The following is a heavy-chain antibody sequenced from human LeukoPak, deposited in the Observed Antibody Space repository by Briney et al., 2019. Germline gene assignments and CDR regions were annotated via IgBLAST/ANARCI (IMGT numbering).Heavy chain of an antibody. Sequence: SVKVSCKASGGTFSSYAISWVRQAPGQGLEWMGGIIPIFGTANYAQKFQGRVTITTDESTSTAYMALSSLRSEDTAVYYCARSVAPQDSSGYYPGPYYYYMDVWGKGTTVTVSS. CDR3: ARSVAPQDSSGYYPGPYYYYMDV. CDR1: GGTFSSYA. V-gene: IGHV1-69*05. CDR2: IIPIFGTA. D-gene: IGHD3-22*01. J-gene: IGHJ6*03.